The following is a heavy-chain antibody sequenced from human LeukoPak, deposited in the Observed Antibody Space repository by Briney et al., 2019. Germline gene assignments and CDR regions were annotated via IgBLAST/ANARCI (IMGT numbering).Heavy chain of an antibody. CDR3: AELGITMIGGV. Sequence: PGGSLRLSCAASGFTFSSYEMNWVRQAPGKGLEGGSYISSSGSTIYYAESGKGRFTISRDNAKNSLYLQMNSLRAEDTAVYYCAELGITMIGGVWGKGTTVTISS. CDR2: ISSSGSTI. V-gene: IGHV3-48*03. J-gene: IGHJ6*04. D-gene: IGHD3-10*02. CDR1: GFTFSSYE.